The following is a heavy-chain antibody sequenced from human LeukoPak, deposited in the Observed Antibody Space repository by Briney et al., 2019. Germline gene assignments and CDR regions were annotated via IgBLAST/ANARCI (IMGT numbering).Heavy chain of an antibody. CDR1: GYTFTSYA. V-gene: IGHV1-3*01. Sequence: ASVKVSCKASGYTFTSYAMHWVRQAPGQRLEWMGWINAGNGNTKYSQKSQGRVTITRDTSASTAYMELSSLRSEDTAVYYCARVQSAYCSSTSCYGGYFDYWGQGILVTVSS. CDR2: INAGNGNT. CDR3: ARVQSAYCSSTSCYGGYFDY. D-gene: IGHD2-2*01. J-gene: IGHJ4*02.